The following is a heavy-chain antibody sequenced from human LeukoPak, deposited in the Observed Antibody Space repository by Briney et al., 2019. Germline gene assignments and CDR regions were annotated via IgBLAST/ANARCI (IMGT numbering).Heavy chain of an antibody. CDR3: AKVGHGYSSIPLLDY. CDR1: GFTFSSYA. V-gene: IGHV3-23*01. CDR2: ISASGGNT. D-gene: IGHD6-13*01. J-gene: IGHJ4*02. Sequence: GGSLRLSCTASGFTFSSYAMSWVRQVPGKGLEWVSGISASGGNTYHADSVKGRFTISRDNSKNTLYLQMNSLRAEDTAVYYCAKVGHGYSSIPLLDYWGQGTLVTVSS.